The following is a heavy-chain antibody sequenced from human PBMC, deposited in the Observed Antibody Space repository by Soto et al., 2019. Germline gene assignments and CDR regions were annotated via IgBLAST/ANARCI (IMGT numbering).Heavy chain of an antibody. CDR2: ISYDGKEK. Sequence: QVRLVEYGGGVVQPGRSLRLSCAASGFNIKSFGMHWVRQAPGKGLEWIAFISYDGKEKQYADSVKGRFTVSTDNSNTLFLQMDGLRGEDTAVYFCAKDLSYGTDWPYFDRRGQGTLVIVSS. CDR1: GFNIKSFG. D-gene: IGHD3-16*01. J-gene: IGHJ4*02. V-gene: IGHV3-30*18. CDR3: AKDLSYGTDWPYFDR.